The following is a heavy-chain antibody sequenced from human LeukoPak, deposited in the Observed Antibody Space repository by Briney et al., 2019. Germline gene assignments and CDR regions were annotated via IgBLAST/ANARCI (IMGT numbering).Heavy chain of an antibody. D-gene: IGHD6-13*01. CDR3: AREQLVSPYFDY. Sequence: PGRSLRLSCAASGFTFSSYGMHWVRQAPGKGLEWVAVIWYDGSNKYYADSAKGRFTISRDNSKNTLYLQMNSLRAEDTAVYYCAREQLVSPYFDYWAREPWSPSPQ. V-gene: IGHV3-33*01. J-gene: IGHJ4*02. CDR2: IWYDGSNK. CDR1: GFTFSSYG.